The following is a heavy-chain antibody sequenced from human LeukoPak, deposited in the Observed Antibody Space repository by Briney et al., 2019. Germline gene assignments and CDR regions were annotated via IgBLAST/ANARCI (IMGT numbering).Heavy chain of an antibody. Sequence: GGSLRLSCAASGFTFGFYDMHWVRQTPGKGLEWVAGIWFDGSNKYYRDTVKGQFTISRDNSKNTLYLQMNTLRADDTAVYYCARDRCSGADFFGENYFDLWGQGTLVTVSS. CDR1: GFTFGFYD. V-gene: IGHV3-33*01. CDR2: IWFDGSNK. J-gene: IGHJ4*02. D-gene: IGHD2-15*01. CDR3: ARDRCSGADFFGENYFDL.